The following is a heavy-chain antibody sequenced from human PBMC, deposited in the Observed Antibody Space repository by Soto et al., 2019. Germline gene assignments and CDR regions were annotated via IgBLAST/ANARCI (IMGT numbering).Heavy chain of an antibody. CDR3: ARSTQPYTILGGAGYFDY. V-gene: IGHV4-39*01. Sequence: QLQLQESGPGLVKPSETLSLTCTVSGGSISSSSYYWGWIRQPPGKGLEWIGSIYYSGSTYYNPSLKSRVTISVDTSKNQFSLKLSSVTAADTAVYYCARSTQPYTILGGAGYFDYWGQGTLVTVSS. D-gene: IGHD3-16*01. J-gene: IGHJ4*02. CDR1: GGSISSSSYY. CDR2: IYYSGST.